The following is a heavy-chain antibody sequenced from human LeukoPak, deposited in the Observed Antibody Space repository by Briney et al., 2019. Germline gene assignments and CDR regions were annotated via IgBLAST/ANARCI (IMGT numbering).Heavy chain of an antibody. J-gene: IGHJ6*03. CDR2: ISPSGGST. Sequence: ASVKVSCKAFGYTFTSNYMHWVRQAPGQGPEWMGVISPSGGSTTYAQKFQGRVTLTRDMSTSTDYLELSSLRSEDTAVYYCARGLGGWYRYYYYYMDVWGKGTTVTISS. CDR1: GYTFTSNY. D-gene: IGHD6-19*01. V-gene: IGHV1-46*01. CDR3: ARGLGGWYRYYYYYMDV.